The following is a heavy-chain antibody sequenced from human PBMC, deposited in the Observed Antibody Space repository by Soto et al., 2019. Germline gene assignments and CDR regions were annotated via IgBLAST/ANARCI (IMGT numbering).Heavy chain of an antibody. D-gene: IGHD3-10*01. CDR1: GDSVRNGNHY. Sequence: SETLSLTCTVSGDSVRNGNHYWSWIRQPPGKGLEWIGYIYYTRRTNYNPSLKSRVTMSLDASNNQFSLKMASVTAADTALYYCARYLYGSGIWYINLWGRGTLVTVS. CDR3: ARYLYGSGIWYINL. J-gene: IGHJ2*01. CDR2: IYYTRRT. V-gene: IGHV4-61*01.